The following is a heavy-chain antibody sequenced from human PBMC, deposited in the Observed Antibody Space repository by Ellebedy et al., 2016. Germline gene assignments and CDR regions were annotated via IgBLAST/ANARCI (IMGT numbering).Heavy chain of an antibody. CDR1: GFTFSNAW. D-gene: IGHD3-9*01. CDR2: IKSKTDGGTT. V-gene: IGHV3-15*01. CDR3: TTGLGYFDWLYY. J-gene: IGHJ4*02. Sequence: GGSLRLSXAASGFTFSNAWMSWVRQAPGKGLEWVGRIKSKTDGGTTDYAAPVKGRFTISRDDSKNTLYLQMNSLKTEDTAVYYCTTGLGYFDWLYYWGQGTLVTVSS.